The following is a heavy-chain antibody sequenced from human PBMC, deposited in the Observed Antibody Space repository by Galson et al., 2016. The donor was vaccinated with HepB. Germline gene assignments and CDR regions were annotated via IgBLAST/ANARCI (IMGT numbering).Heavy chain of an antibody. D-gene: IGHD6-13*01. V-gene: IGHV3-23*01. J-gene: IGHJ4*02. CDR3: ARGGPFSTSWYLDF. CDR2: ISSSGGST. CDR1: GFTFSSYA. Sequence: SLRLSCATSGFTFSSYAMSWVRQAPGKGLEWVSTISSSGGSTYFADSVKGRFTISRDNSKNTLYLQMNSLRAEDTAVYYCARGGPFSTSWYLDFWGQGTLLTVSS.